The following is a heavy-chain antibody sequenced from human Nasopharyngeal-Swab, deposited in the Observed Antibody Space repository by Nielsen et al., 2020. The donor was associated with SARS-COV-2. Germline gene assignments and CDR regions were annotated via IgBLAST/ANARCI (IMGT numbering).Heavy chain of an antibody. CDR3: ARAPYGIDP. CDR1: GGSFSGYY. D-gene: IGHD4-17*01. CDR2: INHSGST. J-gene: IGHJ5*02. V-gene: IGHV4-34*01. Sequence: SETLSLTCAVYGGSFSGYYWSWIRQPPGKGLEWIGEINHSGSTNYNPSLKSRVTISVDTSKNRFSLKLSSVTAADTAVYYCARAPYGIDPWGQGTLVTVSS.